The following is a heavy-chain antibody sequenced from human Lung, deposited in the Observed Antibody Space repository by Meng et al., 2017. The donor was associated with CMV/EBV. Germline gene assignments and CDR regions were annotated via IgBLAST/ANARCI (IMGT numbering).Heavy chain of an antibody. CDR2: IPHRGSS. CDR3: ASFPPPGKQWLVTDY. J-gene: IGHJ4*02. V-gene: IGHV4-4*02. Sequence: RESGPELVKPSETLSLTCAFSGDSITNHNWWAWVRQPPGKGLEWIGEIPHRGSSAYNPSLKSRVSMSIDKSKNQFSLKLTSVTAADTAVYYCASFPPPGKQWLVTDYWGQGTLVTVSS. D-gene: IGHD6-19*01. CDR1: GDSITNHNW.